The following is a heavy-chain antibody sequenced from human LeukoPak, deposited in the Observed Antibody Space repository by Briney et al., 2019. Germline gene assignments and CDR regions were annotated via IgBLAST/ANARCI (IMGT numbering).Heavy chain of an antibody. CDR2: IIPIFGTA. Sequence: GASVKVSCKASGGTFSSYAISWVRQAPGQGLEWMGGIIPIFGTANYAQKFQGRVTITADESTSTAYMELSSLRSDDTAVYYCARAPGLSSSWSVGYYYYYMDVWGKGTTVTISS. V-gene: IGHV1-69*13. CDR1: GGTFSSYA. J-gene: IGHJ6*03. CDR3: ARAPGLSSSWSVGYYYYYMDV. D-gene: IGHD6-13*01.